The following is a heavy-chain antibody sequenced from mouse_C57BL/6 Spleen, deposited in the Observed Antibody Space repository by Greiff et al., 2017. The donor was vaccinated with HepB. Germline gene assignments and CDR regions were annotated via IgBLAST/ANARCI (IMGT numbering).Heavy chain of an antibody. J-gene: IGHJ4*01. CDR1: GYAFSSYW. Sequence: QVQLQQSGAELVKPGASVKISCKASGYAFSSYWMNWVKQRPGKGLEWIGQIYPGDGDTNYNGKFKGKATLTADKSSSTAYMQLSSLTSEDSAVYFCARNPYYYGSSAYYAMDYWGQGTSVTVSS. CDR2: IYPGDGDT. CDR3: ARNPYYYGSSAYYAMDY. V-gene: IGHV1-80*01. D-gene: IGHD1-1*01.